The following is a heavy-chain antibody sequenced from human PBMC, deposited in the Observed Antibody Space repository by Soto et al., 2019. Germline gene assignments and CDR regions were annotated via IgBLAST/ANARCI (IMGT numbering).Heavy chain of an antibody. J-gene: IGHJ5*02. CDR2: IYQSGTT. CDR1: VGSVSGDDW. Sequence: QVQLQESGPGLVKPSETLSLTCAVSVGSVSGDDWWSWVRQPPENGLEWIGEIYQSGTTNYNPSLNSRVTISLAKSKNQLSLKLTSLTAADTAVYYCARGSGWRVDPWGQGTLVTVSS. V-gene: IGHV4-4*02. CDR3: ARGSGWRVDP. D-gene: IGHD2-15*01.